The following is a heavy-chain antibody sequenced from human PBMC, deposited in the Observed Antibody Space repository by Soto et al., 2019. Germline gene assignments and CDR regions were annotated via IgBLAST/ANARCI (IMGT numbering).Heavy chain of an antibody. D-gene: IGHD6-13*01. Sequence: SETLSLTCTVSGGSVRSSSYYWGWIRQPPGKGLEWIASIYYSGRTHNNPALKSRVTMSIDTYTNQFSLKMNSVTAADTAVYYCARREGGAAADRPLDYWGQGTLVTVSS. V-gene: IGHV4-39*01. J-gene: IGHJ4*02. CDR3: ARREGGAAADRPLDY. CDR1: GGSVRSSSYY. CDR2: IYYSGRT.